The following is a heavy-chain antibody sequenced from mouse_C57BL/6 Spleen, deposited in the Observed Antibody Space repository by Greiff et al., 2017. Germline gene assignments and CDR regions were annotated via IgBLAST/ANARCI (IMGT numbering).Heavy chain of an antibody. CDR2: INPSSGYT. D-gene: IGHD2-4*01. CDR3: VPIYYDYDEYYFDY. J-gene: IGHJ2*01. V-gene: IGHV1-7*01. CDR1: GYTFTSYW. Sequence: VQLQESGAELAKPGASVKLSCKASGYTFTSYWMHWVKQRPGQGLEWIGYINPSSGYTKYNQKFKDKATVTADKSSSTAYMQLSSLTYEDSAVYYSVPIYYDYDEYYFDYWGQGTTLTVSS.